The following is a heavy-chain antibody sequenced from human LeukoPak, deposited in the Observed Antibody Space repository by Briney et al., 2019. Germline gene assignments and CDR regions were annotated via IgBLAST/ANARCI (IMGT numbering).Heavy chain of an antibody. D-gene: IGHD6-13*01. CDR3: ARGLGYSSSWYIDY. CDR2: IYYSGST. V-gene: IGHV4-59*01. CDR1: GGSISSYY. J-gene: IGHJ4*02. Sequence: SETLSLTCTVSGGSISSYYWSWIRQPAGKGLEWIGYIYYSGSTNYNPSLKSRVTISVDTSKNQFSLKLSSVTAADTAVYYCARGLGYSSSWYIDYWGQGTLVTVSS.